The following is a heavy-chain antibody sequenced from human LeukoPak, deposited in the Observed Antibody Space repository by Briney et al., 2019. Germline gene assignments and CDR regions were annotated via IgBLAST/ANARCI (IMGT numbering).Heavy chain of an antibody. Sequence: SETLSLTCTVSGGSISGDYWSWIRQSPGKGLEWIAYIHYSGSTSYNPSLKSRVTISVDTSKNEFSLKLTSVNAADTAVYYCARDENGSSLGEGGVKIFDYWGQGTLVTVSS. CDR2: IHYSGST. V-gene: IGHV4-59*01. CDR3: ARDENGSSLGEGGVKIFDY. J-gene: IGHJ4*02. CDR1: GGSISGDY. D-gene: IGHD6-13*01.